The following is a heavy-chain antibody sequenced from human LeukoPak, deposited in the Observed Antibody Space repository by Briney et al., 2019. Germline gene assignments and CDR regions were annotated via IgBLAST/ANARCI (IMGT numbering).Heavy chain of an antibody. CDR2: IYSGGST. CDR1: GFTVSSTY. CDR3: AKGHSSSFRYFDY. V-gene: IGHV3-66*01. D-gene: IGHD6-6*01. J-gene: IGHJ4*02. Sequence: GGSLRLSCAVSGFTVSSTYMSWVRQAPGKGLEWVSVIYSGGSTYYADSVKGRFTISRDKSKNTLYLQVNSLRPEDTGVYYCAKGHSSSFRYFDYWGQGTLVTVSS.